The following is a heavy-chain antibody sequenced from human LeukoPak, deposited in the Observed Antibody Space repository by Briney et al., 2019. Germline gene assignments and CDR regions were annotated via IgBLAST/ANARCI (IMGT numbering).Heavy chain of an antibody. J-gene: IGHJ4*02. V-gene: IGHV3-30*02. CDR3: AKTGFEVTARGYSYGGTYFDY. CDR2: IRYDGSNK. Sequence: GGSLRLSCAASGFTFSSYGMHWVRQAPGKGREWVAFIRYDGSNKYYADSVKGRFTISRDNSKNTLYLQMNSLRAEDTAVYYCAKTGFEVTARGYSYGGTYFDYWGQGTLVTVSS. CDR1: GFTFSSYG. D-gene: IGHD5-18*01.